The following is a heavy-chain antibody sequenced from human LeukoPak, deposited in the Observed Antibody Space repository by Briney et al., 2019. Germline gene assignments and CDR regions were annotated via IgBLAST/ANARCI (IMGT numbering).Heavy chain of an antibody. CDR2: IIPILGIA. CDR3: ARVKRGVVPAAYYYGMDV. D-gene: IGHD2-2*01. Sequence: GASVKVSCRASGYTFTAHYIHWVRQAPGQGLEWMGRIIPILGIANYAQKFQGRVTITADKSTSTAYMELSSLRSEDTAVYYCARVKRGVVPAAYYYGMDVWGQGTTVTVSS. J-gene: IGHJ6*02. CDR1: GYTFTAHY. V-gene: IGHV1-69*04.